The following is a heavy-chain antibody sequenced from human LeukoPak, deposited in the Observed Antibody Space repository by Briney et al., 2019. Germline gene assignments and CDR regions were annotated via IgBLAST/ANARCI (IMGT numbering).Heavy chain of an antibody. J-gene: IGHJ4*02. D-gene: IGHD2/OR15-2a*01. CDR2: ISGDGNAK. CDR3: ARDYVYAYDY. Sequence: GGSLRLSCAASGFSFSSYSINWVRQAPGKGLEWVSYISGDGNAKHYTDSVKGRFTISRDNAKNALYLQMNSLRAQDTAVYFCARDYVYAYDYWGQGTLVTVSS. CDR1: GFSFSSYS. V-gene: IGHV3-48*01.